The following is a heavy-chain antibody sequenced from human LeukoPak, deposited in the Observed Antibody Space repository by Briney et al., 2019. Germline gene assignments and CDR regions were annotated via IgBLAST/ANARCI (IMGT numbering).Heavy chain of an antibody. J-gene: IGHJ4*02. V-gene: IGHV3-13*04. CDR3: ARGGRGGKNVYFDS. CDR1: GFTLSTYD. CDR2: IGTAGDT. Sequence: GGSLRLSCAASGFTLSTYDMHWVRQGAGKGLEWVSAIGTAGDTYYPGSVKGRFTISRENAKNSLYLQMNSLGAGDTAVYYCARGGRGGKNVYFDSWGQGTLATVSS. D-gene: IGHD4-23*01.